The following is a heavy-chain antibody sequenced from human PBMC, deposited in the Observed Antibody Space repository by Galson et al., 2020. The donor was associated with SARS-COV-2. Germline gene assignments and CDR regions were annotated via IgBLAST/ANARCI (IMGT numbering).Heavy chain of an antibody. V-gene: IGHV4-39*01. Sequence: SETLSLTCTVSGGSISSSSYYWGWIRQPPGKGLEWIGSISYSGSTYYNPSLKSRVTISVDTSKNQFSLKLSSVTAADTAVYYCARHKSPGGYFSSTSCYTLSWFDPWGQGTLVTVSS. J-gene: IGHJ5*02. D-gene: IGHD2-2*02. CDR2: ISYSGST. CDR3: ARHKSPGGYFSSTSCYTLSWFDP. CDR1: GGSISSSSYY.